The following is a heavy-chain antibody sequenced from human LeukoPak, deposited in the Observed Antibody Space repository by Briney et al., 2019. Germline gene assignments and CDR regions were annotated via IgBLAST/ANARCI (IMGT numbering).Heavy chain of an antibody. V-gene: IGHV4-4*02. D-gene: IGHD5-18*01. Sequence: SGTLSLTCAVSGGSISTNNWWTWVRQPPGKGLEWIGEIHHSGSTDYNPSLKSRVTISPDKSKNQFSLTLTSVTAADTAVYFCASGYSYGSTYYYMDVWGKGTTVTISS. CDR2: IHHSGST. J-gene: IGHJ6*03. CDR3: ASGYSYGSTYYYMDV. CDR1: GGSISTNNW.